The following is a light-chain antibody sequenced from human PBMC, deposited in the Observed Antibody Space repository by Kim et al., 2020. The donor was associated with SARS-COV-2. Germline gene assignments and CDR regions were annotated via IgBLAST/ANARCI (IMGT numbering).Light chain of an antibody. CDR3: QQYSNSRT. V-gene: IGKV3-20*01. CDR2: RAS. Sequence: EIVLTQSPGTLSLSPGERATLSCRASQSISSSYLAWYQQKPGQAPRLPIYRASSRATGIPDRFSGSGSGTDFTLTISRLEPEDFAVYYCQQYSNSRTFGQGTKVDIK. J-gene: IGKJ1*01. CDR1: QSISSSY.